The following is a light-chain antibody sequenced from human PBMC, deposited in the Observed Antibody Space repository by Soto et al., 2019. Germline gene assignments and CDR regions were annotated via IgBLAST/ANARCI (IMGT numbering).Light chain of an antibody. CDR1: QSISSW. CDR2: DAS. Sequence: DIQMTQSPSTLSASVGDRVTITCRASQSISSWLAWYQQKPGKAPKLLIYDASTVETWVPSRFSGSGSGTEFTLTITSLQPADFATYFCQHYDSYPWTFGQGTKVDIK. J-gene: IGKJ1*01. V-gene: IGKV1-5*01. CDR3: QHYDSYPWT.